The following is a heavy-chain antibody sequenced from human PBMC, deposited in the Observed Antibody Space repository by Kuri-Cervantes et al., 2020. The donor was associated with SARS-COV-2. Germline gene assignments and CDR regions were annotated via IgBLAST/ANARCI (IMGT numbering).Heavy chain of an antibody. J-gene: IGHJ3*02. D-gene: IGHD2-8*01. Sequence: GSLRLSCAVYGESFIGYYWSWVRQPPGKGLEWIGDINHSGSTNYNPSLKSRVTISVDTSKDQFSLKLSSVTAADTAVYYCARVPRFCTNGVCYAFDIWGQGTMVTVSS. V-gene: IGHV4-34*01. CDR1: GESFIGYY. CDR2: INHSGST. CDR3: ARVPRFCTNGVCYAFDI.